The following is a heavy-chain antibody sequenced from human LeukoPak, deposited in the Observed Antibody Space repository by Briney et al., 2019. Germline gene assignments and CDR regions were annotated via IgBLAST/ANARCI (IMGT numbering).Heavy chain of an antibody. CDR2: IPGSGGRT. J-gene: IGHJ4*02. Sequence: GRCLSLSCAASGLTLSSYAMSWVRPPPGRGREWVSAIPGSGGRTYYADSVKGRFTISRDNSTNTLYLQMNSLRAEDTAVYYCAKNQMSDSGSSSRDYWGQGTLVTVSS. V-gene: IGHV3-23*01. CDR3: AKNQMSDSGSSSRDY. D-gene: IGHD6-6*01. CDR1: GLTLSSYA.